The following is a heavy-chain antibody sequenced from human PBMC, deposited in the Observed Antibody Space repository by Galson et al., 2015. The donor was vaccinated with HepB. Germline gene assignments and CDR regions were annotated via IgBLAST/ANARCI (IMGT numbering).Heavy chain of an antibody. D-gene: IGHD6-13*01. CDR2: IIPIFGTA. V-gene: IGHV1-69*06. CDR3: ARDYQGYSSSWYPYYYGMDV. CDR1: GGTFSSYA. Sequence: SVKVSCKASGGTFSSYAISWVRQAPGQGLEWMGGIIPIFGTANYAQKFQGRVTITADKSTSTAYMELSSLRSEDTAVYYCARDYQGYSSSWYPYYYGMDVWGQGTTVTVSS. J-gene: IGHJ6*02.